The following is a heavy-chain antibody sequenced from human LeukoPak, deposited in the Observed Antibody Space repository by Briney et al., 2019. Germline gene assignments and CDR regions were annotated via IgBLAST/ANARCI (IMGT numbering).Heavy chain of an antibody. J-gene: IGHJ4*02. CDR3: ARRSEIQPGNFDY. V-gene: IGHV1-2*02. CDR2: INPSSGGT. Sequence: ASVKVSCKASGYTFTGYYMHWVRQAPGQGLEWMGWINPSSGGTNYAQKFQDRVTMTRDTSISTAYMELSRLRSDDTAVYYCARRSEIQPGNFDYWGQGTLVTVSS. D-gene: IGHD5-18*01. CDR1: GYTFTGYY.